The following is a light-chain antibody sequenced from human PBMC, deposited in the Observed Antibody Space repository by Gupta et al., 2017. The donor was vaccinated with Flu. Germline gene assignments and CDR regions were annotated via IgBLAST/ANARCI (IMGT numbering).Light chain of an antibody. CDR3: MHSTRWPWT. CDR1: ESLVYSDGDSY. V-gene: IGKV2-30*01. J-gene: IGKJ1*01. Sequence: DAVMTQSPLSLPVTLGQPASISCRSSESLVYSDGDSYVSWFHQRPGQSPRRLIYKASNRDSGVPDRISGSRSGTDFTLTISRLEAEDVGVYYCMHSTRWPWTFGQGTKVEI. CDR2: KAS.